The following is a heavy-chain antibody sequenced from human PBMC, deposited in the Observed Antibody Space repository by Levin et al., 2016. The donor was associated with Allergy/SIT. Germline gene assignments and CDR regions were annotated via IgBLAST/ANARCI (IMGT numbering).Heavy chain of an antibody. J-gene: IGHJ4*02. Sequence: GESLKISCAASGFTFSSYGMHWVRQAPGKGLEWVAVISYDGSNKYYADSVKGRFTISRDNSKNTLYLQMNSLRAEDTAVYYCAKGSPRNTMVRGVIPILCPLADYWGQGTLVTVSS. CDR2: ISYDGSNK. CDR3: AKGSPRNTMVRGVIPILCPLADY. D-gene: IGHD3-10*01. CDR1: GFTFSSYG. V-gene: IGHV3-30*18.